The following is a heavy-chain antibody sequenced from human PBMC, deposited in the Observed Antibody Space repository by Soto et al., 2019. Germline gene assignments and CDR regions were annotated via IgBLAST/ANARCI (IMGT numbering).Heavy chain of an antibody. CDR1: GGTFSSYA. Sequence: QVQLVQSGAEVKKPGSSVKVSCKASGGTFSSYAISWVRQAPGQGLEWMGGIIPIFDTANYAQKFQGRVTITADESTSTAYMELSSLRSEDTAVYYCARLYYYDSSGYSLPENRCVDYWGQGTLVTVSS. V-gene: IGHV1-69*12. CDR2: IIPIFDTA. CDR3: ARLYYYDSSGYSLPENRCVDY. D-gene: IGHD3-22*01. J-gene: IGHJ4*02.